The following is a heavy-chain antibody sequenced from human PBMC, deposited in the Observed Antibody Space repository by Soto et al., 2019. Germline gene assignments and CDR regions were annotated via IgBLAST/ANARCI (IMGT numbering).Heavy chain of an antibody. Sequence: WGSLRLSCAASGFTFSSNAMSWVRQAPGKGLEWVSAISGSGGSTYYADSVKGRFTISRDNSKNTLYLQMNSLRAEDTAVYYCAKAEYDYVWGSYRFYYYGMDVWGQGTTVTVSS. J-gene: IGHJ6*02. CDR2: ISGSGGST. CDR3: AKAEYDYVWGSYRFYYYGMDV. V-gene: IGHV3-23*01. D-gene: IGHD3-16*02. CDR1: GFTFSSNA.